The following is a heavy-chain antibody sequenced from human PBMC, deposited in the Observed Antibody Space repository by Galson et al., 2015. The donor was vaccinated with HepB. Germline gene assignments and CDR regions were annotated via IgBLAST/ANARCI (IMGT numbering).Heavy chain of an antibody. CDR3: ARGYGDYGYFEL. J-gene: IGHJ2*01. D-gene: IGHD4-17*01. V-gene: IGHV1-18*04. CDR1: GYTFRSYG. Sequence: SVKLSCKASGYTFRSYGMNWVRQAPGQGLEWMGWISAYNGNINYAQKLQGRVTITRDRSTNTAYMELKSLRDDDTAVYYCARGYGDYGYFELWGRGTLVTVSS. CDR2: ISAYNGNI.